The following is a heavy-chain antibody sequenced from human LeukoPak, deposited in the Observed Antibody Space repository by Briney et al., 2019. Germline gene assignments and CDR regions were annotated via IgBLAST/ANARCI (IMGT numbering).Heavy chain of an antibody. D-gene: IGHD4-17*01. CDR1: GYTFTSYY. Sequence: GASVKVSCKASGYTFTSYYMHWVRQAPGQGLEWMGIINPSGGSTSYAQKFQGRVTMTRVTSTSTVYMELSSLRSEDTAVYYCAREHYGDYFDYWGQGTLVTVSS. CDR2: INPSGGST. V-gene: IGHV1-46*01. J-gene: IGHJ4*02. CDR3: AREHYGDYFDY.